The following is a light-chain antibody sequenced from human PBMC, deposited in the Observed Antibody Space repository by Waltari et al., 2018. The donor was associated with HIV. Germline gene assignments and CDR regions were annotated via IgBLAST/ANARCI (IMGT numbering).Light chain of an antibody. CDR2: RAS. V-gene: IGKV1-5*03. J-gene: IGKJ1*01. CDR1: QSISNW. Sequence: DIQMTQSLSTLSASIGDSVSITCRASQSISNWLAWYQQKPGKAPKLLIFRASTLESGVPSRFSGSGSGTEFTLTINNLQPDDFATYYCQQYSAFPWTFGQGAKVEIK. CDR3: QQYSAFPWT.